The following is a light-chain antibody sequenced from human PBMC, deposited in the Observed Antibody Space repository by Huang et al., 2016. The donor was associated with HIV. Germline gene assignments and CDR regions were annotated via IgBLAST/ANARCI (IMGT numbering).Light chain of an antibody. Sequence: ENVLTQSPGTLSLSPGERATLSCRASQSVSSSYLAWYQQNPGQAPRLLIYGASSRATGIPDRFSGSGSGTDFTLTISRLEPEDFAVYYCQQYGSSPGTFGQGTKVEIK. CDR1: QSVSSSY. CDR3: QQYGSSPGT. CDR2: GAS. V-gene: IGKV3-20*01. J-gene: IGKJ1*01.